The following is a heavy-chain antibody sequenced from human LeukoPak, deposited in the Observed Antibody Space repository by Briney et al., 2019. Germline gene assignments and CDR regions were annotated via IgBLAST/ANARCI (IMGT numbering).Heavy chain of an antibody. Sequence: PGGSLRLSCAASGFTFSSYWMHWVRQAPGKGLVWVSRINSDGSSTSYADSVKGRFTISRDNAKSTLYLQMNSLRAEDTAVYYCARGHSSGRLRYFDYWGQGTLVTVSS. J-gene: IGHJ4*02. V-gene: IGHV3-74*01. CDR1: GFTFSSYW. CDR3: ARGHSSGRLRYFDY. CDR2: INSDGSST. D-gene: IGHD3-22*01.